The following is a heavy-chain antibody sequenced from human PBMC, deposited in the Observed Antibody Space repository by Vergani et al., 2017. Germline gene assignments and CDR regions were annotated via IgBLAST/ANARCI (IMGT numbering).Heavy chain of an antibody. CDR3: ASGFWSGKASDAFDI. CDR1: GFTFSDYY. Sequence: QVQLVESGGGLVKPGGSLRLSCAASGFTFSDYYMSWIRQAPGKGLEWIGSIYYSGSTYYNPSLKSRVTISVDTSKNQFSLKLSSVTAADTAVYYCASGFWSGKASDAFDIWGQGTMVTVSS. D-gene: IGHD3-3*01. V-gene: IGHV4-59*05. CDR2: IYYSGST. J-gene: IGHJ3*02.